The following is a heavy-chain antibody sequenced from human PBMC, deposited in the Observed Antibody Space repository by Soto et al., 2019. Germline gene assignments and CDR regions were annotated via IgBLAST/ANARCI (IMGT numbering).Heavy chain of an antibody. J-gene: IGHJ4*02. CDR3: AKAGDPGNMITSAGVEVPNIDY. Sequence: QVQLVESGGDVVQPGRSLRLTCAASGFTFSSHAMHWVRQAPGKGLEWVAAISYEGNNKYYADSVKGRFTISRDDSQNTLFLQMNSLRPEDTAMYYCAKAGDPGNMITSAGVEVPNIDYWGQGTLVTVSS. D-gene: IGHD3-16*01. V-gene: IGHV3-30*18. CDR1: GFTFSSHA. CDR2: ISYEGNNK.